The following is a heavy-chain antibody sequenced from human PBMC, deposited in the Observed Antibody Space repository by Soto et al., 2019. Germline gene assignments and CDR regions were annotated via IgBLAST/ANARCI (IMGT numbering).Heavy chain of an antibody. CDR1: GGSFSGYY. CDR2: INHSGST. J-gene: IGHJ4*02. V-gene: IGHV4-34*01. Sequence: QVQLQQWGAGLLKPSETLSLTCAVYGGSFSGYYWSWIRQPPGKGLEGIGEINHSGSTNYNPSLKSRVTISVDTSKNQFSLKLSSVTAADTAVYYCARGAPAYYDILTGHHPPGNVFDYWGQGTLVTVSS. D-gene: IGHD3-9*01. CDR3: ARGAPAYYDILTGHHPPGNVFDY.